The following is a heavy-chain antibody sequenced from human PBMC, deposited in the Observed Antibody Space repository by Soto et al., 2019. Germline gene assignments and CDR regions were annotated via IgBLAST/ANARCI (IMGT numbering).Heavy chain of an antibody. CDR3: ARPIAAAGDYYYYGMDV. CDR2: IYSGGST. Sequence: GGGLRLSCAASGFTVTSNYMSWVRQAPGEGLEWVSVIYSGGSTYYADSVKGRFTISRDNSKNTLYLQMNSLRAEDTAVYYCARPIAAAGDYYYYGMDVWGQGTTVTVSS. J-gene: IGHJ6*02. D-gene: IGHD6-13*01. V-gene: IGHV3-66*04. CDR1: GFTVTSNY.